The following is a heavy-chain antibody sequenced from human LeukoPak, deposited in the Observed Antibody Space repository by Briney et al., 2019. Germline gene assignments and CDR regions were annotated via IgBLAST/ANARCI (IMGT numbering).Heavy chain of an antibody. Sequence: SETLSLTCTVSGGSISSSNYYWGWIRQPPGKGLEWMGSIHYSGNTYYNPSLKSRVTISVDTSKNQLSLRLYSVTAADTAVYYCARHLGGYTNINWFDLWGQGTLVTVSS. D-gene: IGHD4-11*01. V-gene: IGHV4-39*01. J-gene: IGHJ5*02. CDR1: GGSISSSNYY. CDR3: ARHLGGYTNINWFDL. CDR2: IHYSGNT.